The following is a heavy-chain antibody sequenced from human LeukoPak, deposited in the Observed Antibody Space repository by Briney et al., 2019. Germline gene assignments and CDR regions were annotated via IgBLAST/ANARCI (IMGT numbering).Heavy chain of an antibody. Sequence: GASVKVSCKASGYTFTSYGISWVRQAPGQGLEWMGWISAYNGNTNYAQKLQGRVTMTTDTSTSTAYMELRSLRSDDTAVYYCARGLGCSSTSCYTTTGGYYYYMDVWGKGTTVTVSS. V-gene: IGHV1-18*01. CDR3: ARGLGCSSTSCYTTTGGYYYYMDV. CDR2: ISAYNGNT. J-gene: IGHJ6*03. CDR1: GYTFTSYG. D-gene: IGHD2-2*02.